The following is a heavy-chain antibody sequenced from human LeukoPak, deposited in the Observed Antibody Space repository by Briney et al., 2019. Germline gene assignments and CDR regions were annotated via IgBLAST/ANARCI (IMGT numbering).Heavy chain of an antibody. CDR2: INHSGST. Sequence: SETLSLTCAVYGGSFSGYYWSGIRQPPGKGLEWIGEINHSGSTNYNPSLKSRVTISVDTSKNQFSLKLSSVTAADTAVYYCARGNRGSSWYAIWGQGTMVTVSS. CDR3: ARGNRGSSWYAI. D-gene: IGHD6-13*01. CDR1: GGSFSGYY. V-gene: IGHV4-34*01. J-gene: IGHJ3*02.